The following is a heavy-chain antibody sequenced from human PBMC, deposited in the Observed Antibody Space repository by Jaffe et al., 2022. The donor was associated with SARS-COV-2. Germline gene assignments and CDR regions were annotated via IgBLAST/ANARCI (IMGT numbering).Heavy chain of an antibody. D-gene: IGHD3-22*01. Sequence: QVQLVQSGAEVKKPGASVKVSCKASGDTFTSYYIHWVRQAPGQGLEWMGIINPGGGTTINTQKLQGRVTMTRDTSTSTVYMELSNLRSEDTAVYYCATDAGDSYDSRGYRAGYMDVWGTGTTVTVSS. CDR3: ATDAGDSYDSRGYRAGYMDV. V-gene: IGHV1-46*04. CDR2: INPGGGTT. CDR1: GDTFTSYY. J-gene: IGHJ6*03.